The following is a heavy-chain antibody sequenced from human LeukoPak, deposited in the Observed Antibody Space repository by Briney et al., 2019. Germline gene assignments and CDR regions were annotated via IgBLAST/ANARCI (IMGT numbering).Heavy chain of an antibody. CDR2: IYHSGST. Sequence: KPSGTLSLTCDVSAGSISSSNWWTWVRQPPGKGLEWIGEIYHSGSTNYNPSLKSRVSISIDKSKNQFSLKLSSVTAAGTAVYYCAKAVPRVVMMSHCDYRGQGTLVTVSS. V-gene: IGHV4-4*02. J-gene: IGHJ4*02. CDR3: AKAVPRVVMMSHCDY. D-gene: IGHD3-10*01. CDR1: AGSISSSNW.